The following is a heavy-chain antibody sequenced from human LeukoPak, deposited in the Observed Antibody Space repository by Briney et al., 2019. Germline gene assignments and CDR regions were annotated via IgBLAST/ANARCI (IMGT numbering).Heavy chain of an antibody. V-gene: IGHV1-2*02. CDR1: GYTFSDYY. J-gene: IGHJ4*02. CDR3: ARVGWAAPRVHFDS. Sequence: ASEKVSCKASGYTFSDYYIHWVRQAPGQGLEWMGWINPNSGGTHYAQKFQGRVTMTRDTSISTAYMELSRLRSDDTAVYYCARVGWAAPRVHFDSWGQGTLLTVSS. D-gene: IGHD6-25*01. CDR2: INPNSGGT.